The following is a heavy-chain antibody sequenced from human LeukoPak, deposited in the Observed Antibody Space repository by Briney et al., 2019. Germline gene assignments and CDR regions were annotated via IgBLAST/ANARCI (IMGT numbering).Heavy chain of an antibody. D-gene: IGHD3-3*01. CDR1: GFTFIDYY. CDR3: ARDRDDFWSRYYNYGMDV. V-gene: IGHV3-11*06. Sequence: PWGALRLSCAASGFTFIDYYMSWIRQAPGKGLEWVSYISSSSSYTNYADSVKGRFTISRDNAKNSLYLQMNSLRAEDTAVYYCARDRDDFWSRYYNYGMDVWGQGTTVTVSS. CDR2: ISSSSSYT. J-gene: IGHJ6*02.